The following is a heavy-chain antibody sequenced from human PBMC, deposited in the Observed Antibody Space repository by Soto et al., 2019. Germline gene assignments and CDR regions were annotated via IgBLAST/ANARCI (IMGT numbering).Heavy chain of an antibody. Sequence: GGSLRLSCEASGFAFSKYWMHWVRQAPGKGLVWVSRINPDGSTTSYADSVKGRFTISRDNAKDTLYLQMNSLRAEDTAVYYCARVVAGGYWFESWGQGTLVTVSS. J-gene: IGHJ5*01. CDR1: GFAFSKYW. CDR3: ARVVAGGYWFES. V-gene: IGHV3-74*01. CDR2: INPDGSTT.